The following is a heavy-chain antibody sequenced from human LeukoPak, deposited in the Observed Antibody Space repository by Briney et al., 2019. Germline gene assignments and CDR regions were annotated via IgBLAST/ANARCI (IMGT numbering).Heavy chain of an antibody. CDR1: GFTFRSFS. CDR3: AKGSVGNADFAS. J-gene: IGHJ4*02. V-gene: IGHV3-23*01. Sequence: GGSLRLSCAASGFTFRSFSMTRVRQAPGKALEWVSSIIVSGATYYADSVKGRFTISRDIFRGMLFLQMDSLRVEDTAVYFCAKGSVGNADFASWGQGALVTVSS. D-gene: IGHD6-25*01. CDR2: IIVSGAT.